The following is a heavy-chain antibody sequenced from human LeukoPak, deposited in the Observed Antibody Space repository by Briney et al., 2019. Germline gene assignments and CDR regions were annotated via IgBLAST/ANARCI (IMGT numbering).Heavy chain of an antibody. Sequence: PSQTLSLTCTVSGGSISSGDYYWSWIRQPPGKGLEWIGYIYYSGSTYYNPSLKSRVTISVDTSKNQFSLKLSSVTAADTAVYYCARGTRGGPRMDVWGKGTTVTASS. CDR2: IYYSGST. CDR1: GGSISSGDYY. V-gene: IGHV4-30-4*01. J-gene: IGHJ6*04. CDR3: ARGTRGGPRMDV. D-gene: IGHD2-15*01.